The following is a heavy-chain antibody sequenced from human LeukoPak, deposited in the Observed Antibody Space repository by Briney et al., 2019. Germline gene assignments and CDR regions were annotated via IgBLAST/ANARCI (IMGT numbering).Heavy chain of an antibody. J-gene: IGHJ4*02. Sequence: PGGSLRLSCAASGFTFSSYGMHWVRQAPGKGLEWVAVISYDGSNKYYADSVKGRFTISRDNSKNTLYLQMNSPRAEDTAVYYCAKDASGDYNPFDYWGQGTLVTVSS. CDR1: GFTFSSYG. V-gene: IGHV3-30*18. CDR2: ISYDGSNK. CDR3: AKDASGDYNPFDY. D-gene: IGHD4-17*01.